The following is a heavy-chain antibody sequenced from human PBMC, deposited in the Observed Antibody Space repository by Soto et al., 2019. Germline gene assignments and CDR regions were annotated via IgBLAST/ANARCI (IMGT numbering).Heavy chain of an antibody. CDR1: GGSISSSSYY. V-gene: IGHV4-39*01. J-gene: IGHJ5*02. Sequence: QLQLQESGPGLVKPSETLSLTCTVSGGSISSSSYYWGWIRQPPGKGLEWIGSIYYSGSTYYNPSLMSRVTISVDTSKNQFSLKLSSVTAADTAVYYCAQRWELLSVGWFDPWGQGTLVTVSS. CDR2: IYYSGST. CDR3: AQRWELLSVGWFDP. D-gene: IGHD1-26*01.